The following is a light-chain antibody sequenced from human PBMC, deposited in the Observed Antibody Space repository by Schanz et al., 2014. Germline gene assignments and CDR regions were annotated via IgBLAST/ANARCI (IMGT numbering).Light chain of an antibody. CDR1: QNVASY. Sequence: EIVLTQSPATLSLSPGERATLSCRASQNVASYLAWYQQRPGRAPRLLIYDASNRATGIPARFSGSGSGTDFTLTINSLEPEDFAVYYCQHYGSSPPTFGQGTKVEIK. CDR2: DAS. V-gene: IGKV3-11*01. J-gene: IGKJ1*01. CDR3: QHYGSSPPT.